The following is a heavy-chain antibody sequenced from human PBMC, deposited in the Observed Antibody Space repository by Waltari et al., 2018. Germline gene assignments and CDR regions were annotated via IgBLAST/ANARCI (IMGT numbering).Heavy chain of an antibody. V-gene: IGHV1-8*01. CDR3: ARGTDYGDYDFQH. CDR2: MDPKNGNT. Sequence: QVQLVQSGADVKSPGASVMVSCNASGYTFTSYDIHWVRQATGQGLEWMGWMDPKNGNTAYAQKFQGRVTLTRDTSINTAYMDLSSLTSEDTGMYFCARGTDYGDYDFQHWGQGTLVTVSS. D-gene: IGHD4-17*01. J-gene: IGHJ1*01. CDR1: GYTFTSYD.